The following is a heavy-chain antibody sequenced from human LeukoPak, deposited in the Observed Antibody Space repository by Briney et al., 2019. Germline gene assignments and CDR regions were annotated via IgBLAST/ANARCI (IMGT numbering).Heavy chain of an antibody. CDR1: GYSFTSYW. Sequence: GESLKISCKGSGYSFTSYWIGWVRQMPGKGLEWMGIIYPGGSDTRYSPSFQGQVTISADKSISTAYLQWSSLKASDTAMYYCARGPGTFYWRGLFDYWGQGTLVTVSS. V-gene: IGHV5-51*01. CDR3: ARGPGTFYWRGLFDY. J-gene: IGHJ4*02. CDR2: IYPGGSDT. D-gene: IGHD2/OR15-2a*01.